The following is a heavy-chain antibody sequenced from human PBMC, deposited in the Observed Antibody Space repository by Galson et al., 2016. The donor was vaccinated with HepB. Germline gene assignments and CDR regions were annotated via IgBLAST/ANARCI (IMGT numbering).Heavy chain of an antibody. D-gene: IGHD5-12*01. CDR3: ARDPGGYGFIDS. CDR1: GFTFTEYY. Sequence: SLRLSCAASGFTFTEYYTTWIRQAPGKGLEWLSYLSPSTRYTNSADSVKGRFTIFRGNAKNSVYLQMNSLRAEDTAVYYCARDPGGYGFIDSWGQGTLVTVSS. CDR2: LSPSTRYT. J-gene: IGHJ4*02. V-gene: IGHV3-11*06.